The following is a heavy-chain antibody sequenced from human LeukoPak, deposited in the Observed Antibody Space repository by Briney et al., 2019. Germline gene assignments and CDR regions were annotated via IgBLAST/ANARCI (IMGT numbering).Heavy chain of an antibody. D-gene: IGHD3-9*01. CDR3: ATGGPWDLLKY. CDR2: FDPEHGEM. Sequence: EASVKVSCTVSGDTLTELSTHWVRQAPGKGLEWMGGFDPEHGEMIYAQKLQGRVTMTEDRSTDTAYMELSSLRSEDTAVYYCATGGPWDLLKYWGQGTLVTVSS. CDR1: GDTLTELS. V-gene: IGHV1-24*01. J-gene: IGHJ4*02.